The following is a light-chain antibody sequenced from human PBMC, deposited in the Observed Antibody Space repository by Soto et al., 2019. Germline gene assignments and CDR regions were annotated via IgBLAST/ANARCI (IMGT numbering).Light chain of an antibody. CDR2: AAS. J-gene: IGKJ3*01. V-gene: IGKV1-6*01. CDR3: LQDYNYPCT. CDR1: QGIRND. Sequence: AIQMTQSQSSLSASVGDKVTITCRASQGIRNDLGWYQQKPGKAPKLLIYAASSLQSGVPSRFSGSGSGTDFTLTISSLQPEDFATYYCLQDYNYPCTFGPGTKVDIK.